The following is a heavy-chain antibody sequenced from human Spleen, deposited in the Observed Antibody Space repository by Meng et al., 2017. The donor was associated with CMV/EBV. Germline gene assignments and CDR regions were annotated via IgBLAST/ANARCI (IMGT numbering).Heavy chain of an antibody. J-gene: IGHJ4*02. Sequence: PGASVKVSCKTSGYNFTVYYMHWVRQAPGQGLEWMGWLNTKSGGANYAQKFQGRVTMTRDTSISTAYMDLERMTSDDTAVYYCAMKDFWGQGTLVTVSS. V-gene: IGHV1-2*02. CDR2: LNTKSGGA. CDR3: AMKDF. CDR1: GYNFTVYY.